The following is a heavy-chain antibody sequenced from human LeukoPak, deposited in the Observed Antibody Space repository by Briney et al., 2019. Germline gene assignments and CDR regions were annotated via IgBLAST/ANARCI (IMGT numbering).Heavy chain of an antibody. CDR1: GFTFSNYW. CDR2: IKQDGSEK. D-gene: IGHD5-24*01. CDR3: ARDRRGVGYRPQYYYYYYMDV. J-gene: IGHJ6*03. Sequence: GGSLRLSCVASGFTFSNYWMTWVRQAPGKWLEWVANIKQDGSEKYYVDSVKGRFTISRDNAKNSLFLQMNSLRAEDTAVYYCARDRRGVGYRPQYYYYYYMDVWGKGTTVTVSS. V-gene: IGHV3-7*01.